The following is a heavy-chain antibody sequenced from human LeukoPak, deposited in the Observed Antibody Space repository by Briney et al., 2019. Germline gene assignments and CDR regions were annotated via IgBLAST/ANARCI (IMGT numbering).Heavy chain of an antibody. J-gene: IGHJ5*02. CDR3: ATGGSIDCSSTSCYYNWFDP. V-gene: IGHV1-24*01. Sequence: ASVKVSCKVSGYTLTELSMHWVRQAPGKGLEWMGGFDPEDGETIYAQKFQGRVTITADTSTDTAYMELSSLRSEDTAVYYCATGGSIDCSSTSCYYNWFDPWGQGTLVTVSS. CDR2: FDPEDGET. CDR1: GYTLTELS. D-gene: IGHD2-2*01.